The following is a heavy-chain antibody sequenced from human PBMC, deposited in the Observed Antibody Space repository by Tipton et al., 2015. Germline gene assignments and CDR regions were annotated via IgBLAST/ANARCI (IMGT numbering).Heavy chain of an antibody. CDR2: TGGNGGGT. CDR1: GFPFSTYA. J-gene: IGHJ5*02. V-gene: IGHV3-23*01. CDR3: AKGGIVGASWNWFDP. D-gene: IGHD1-26*01. Sequence: SLRLSCAASGFPFSTYAMAWVRQIPGKRLEWVAATGGNGGGTYYTDSVKGRFTISRDNSKNTVFLQMNSLRAEDTAVYYCAKGGIVGASWNWFDPWGQGTLVTVSS.